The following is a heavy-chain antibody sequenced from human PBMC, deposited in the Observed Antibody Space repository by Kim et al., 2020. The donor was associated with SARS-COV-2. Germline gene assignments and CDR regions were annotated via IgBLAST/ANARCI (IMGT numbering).Heavy chain of an antibody. J-gene: IGHJ4*02. D-gene: IGHD1-26*01. CDR2: ISSGSSYI. Sequence: GGSLRLSCAASGFTFSSYSMNWVRQAPGKGLEWVSSISSGSSYIYYADSVKGRFTISRDNAKNSLYLQMNSLRAEDTAVYYCARGEVGATTYCFDYWGQGTLVTVSS. CDR3: ARGEVGATTYCFDY. V-gene: IGHV3-21*01. CDR1: GFTFSSYS.